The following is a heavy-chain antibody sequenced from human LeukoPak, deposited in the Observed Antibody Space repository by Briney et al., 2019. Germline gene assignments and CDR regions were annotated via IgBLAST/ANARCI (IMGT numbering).Heavy chain of an antibody. D-gene: IGHD3-10*01. J-gene: IGHJ4*02. CDR2: IYYSGSSS. V-gene: IGHV4-39*01. Sequence: PSETLSLTCTVSGGSISSSSYYWGWIRQPPGKGLEWIGSIYYSGSSSHYNPSLKSRVTISVDTSKNQFSLKLSSVTAADTAVYYCARRAREFGWVFDYWGQGTPVTVSS. CDR1: GGSISSSSYY. CDR3: ARRAREFGWVFDY.